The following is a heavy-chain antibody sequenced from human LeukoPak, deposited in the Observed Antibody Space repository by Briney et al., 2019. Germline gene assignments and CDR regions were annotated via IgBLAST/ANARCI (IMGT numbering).Heavy chain of an antibody. CDR3: ARDPVVVVAATLPDY. V-gene: IGHV3-21*01. D-gene: IGHD2-15*01. CDR2: ISSSSYI. CDR1: GFTFSSYS. J-gene: IGHJ4*02. Sequence: GGSLRLSCAASGFTFSSYSMTWVRQAPGKGLEWVSSISSSSYIYYADSVKGRFTISRDNAKNSLYLQMNSLRAEDTAVYYCARDPVVVVAATLPDYWGQGTLVTVSS.